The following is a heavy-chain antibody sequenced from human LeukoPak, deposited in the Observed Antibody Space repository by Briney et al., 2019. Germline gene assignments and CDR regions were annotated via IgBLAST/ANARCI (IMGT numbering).Heavy chain of an antibody. CDR3: ARDRGCGDYPW. J-gene: IGHJ4*02. Sequence: ASVRVSCNPSGYTVTSYATSWLRQAPGQRRRGIGWISAYNGNTNYAQKLQSRVTMTTDTSTSTAYMELRSLSSDDTAVYYCARDRGCGDYPWWGQGTLVTVSS. CDR1: GYTVTSYA. D-gene: IGHD4-17*01. CDR2: ISAYNGNT. V-gene: IGHV1-18*01.